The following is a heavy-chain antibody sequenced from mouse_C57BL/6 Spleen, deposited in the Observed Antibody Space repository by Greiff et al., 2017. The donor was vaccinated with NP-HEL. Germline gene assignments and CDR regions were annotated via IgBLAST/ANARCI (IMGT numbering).Heavy chain of an antibody. D-gene: IGHD4-1*01. CDR3: ALGRSYFDY. Sequence: EVMLQQSGPELVKPGASVKISCKASGYTFTDYYMNWVKQSHGKSLEWIGDINPNNGGTSYNQKFKGKATLTVDKSSSTAYMELRSLTSEDSAVYYCALGRSYFDYWGQGTTLTVSS. J-gene: IGHJ2*01. V-gene: IGHV1-26*01. CDR2: INPNNGGT. CDR1: GYTFTDYY.